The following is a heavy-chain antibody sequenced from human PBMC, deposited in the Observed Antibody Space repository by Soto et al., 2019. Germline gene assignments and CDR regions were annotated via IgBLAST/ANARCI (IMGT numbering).Heavy chain of an antibody. D-gene: IGHD6-19*01. Sequence: SETLSLTCTVSGSSIRSGSYWAWIRQPPGKGPEWIASIYHGGTTFYNPSLKSRITISVGTSNNQSSLKLTSVTAADTAVYYCARVHVMVVAGSTFDYWGHGTQVTVS. J-gene: IGHJ4*01. V-gene: IGHV4-38-2*02. CDR3: ARVHVMVVAGSTFDY. CDR2: IYHGGTT. CDR1: GSSIRSGSY.